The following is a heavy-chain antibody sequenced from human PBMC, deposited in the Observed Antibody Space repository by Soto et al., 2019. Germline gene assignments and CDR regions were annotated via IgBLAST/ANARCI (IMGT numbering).Heavy chain of an antibody. CDR1: GDTFIDYY. Sequence: QVQLVQSGAEVKPPGASVKVSCKTSGDTFIDYYMHWVRQAPGQVLEWMGWINPNSGGTNYAQKFQGWVTLTGDTSISTAYMELRRLRSDDTAVYFCARDLLPYCSGGSCYPEGAFHIWGQGTMVTVSS. J-gene: IGHJ3*02. CDR2: INPNSGGT. CDR3: ARDLLPYCSGGSCYPEGAFHI. D-gene: IGHD2-15*01. V-gene: IGHV1-2*04.